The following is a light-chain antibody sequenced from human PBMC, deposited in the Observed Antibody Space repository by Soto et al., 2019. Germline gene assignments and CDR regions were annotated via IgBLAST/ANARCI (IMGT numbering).Light chain of an antibody. CDR3: QQYGNSPQT. CDR1: QSLSNNIY. Sequence: EIVLTHSQGTLALSPGERATLSWRAIQSLSNNIYLAWYQQKPGQAPRLLIYGASSRATGIPNRFSGSGSGKDFTLTISSLEPEAFAVYYCQQYGNSPQTFGQGTKVDIK. J-gene: IGKJ1*01. V-gene: IGKV3-20*01. CDR2: GAS.